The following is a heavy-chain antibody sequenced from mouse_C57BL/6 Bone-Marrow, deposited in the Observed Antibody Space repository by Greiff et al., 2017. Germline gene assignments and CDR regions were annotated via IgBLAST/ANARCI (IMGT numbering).Heavy chain of an antibody. V-gene: IGHV5-16*01. CDR1: GFTFSDYY. Sequence: EVQRVESEGGLVQPGSSMKLSCTASGFTFSDYYMAWVRQVPEKGLEWVANINYDGSSTYYLDSLKSRFIISRDNAKNILYLQMSSLKSEDTATYYCAREWNYSSSLDYWGQGTTLTVSS. CDR3: AREWNYSSSLDY. CDR2: INYDGSST. J-gene: IGHJ2*01. D-gene: IGHD1-1*01.